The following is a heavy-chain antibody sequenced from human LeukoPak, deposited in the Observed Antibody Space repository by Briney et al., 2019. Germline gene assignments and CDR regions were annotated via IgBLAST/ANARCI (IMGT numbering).Heavy chain of an antibody. CDR3: VSLDGVYYYHMDV. V-gene: IGHV3-74*03. CDR2: ISPDGNSA. Sequence: GGSLRLSCAVSGFTFSSYWMHWVRQAPGKGLVWVSRISPDGNSATYADSVKGRFTISRDNAKNTLYLQMNSLRAEDSAVYYCVSLDGVYYYHMDVWGQGTTVIVSS. D-gene: IGHD3/OR15-3a*01. J-gene: IGHJ6*02. CDR1: GFTFSSYW.